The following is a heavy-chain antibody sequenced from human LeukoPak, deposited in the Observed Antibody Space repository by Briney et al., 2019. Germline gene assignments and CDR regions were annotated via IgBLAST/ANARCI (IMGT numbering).Heavy chain of an antibody. J-gene: IGHJ4*02. Sequence: ASVKVSCKASGYTFKNYDINWVRQATGQGLEWMGWMNPNSGNTGFAQKFQDRVSMTRDTSINTAYMELTSLRSGDTAVYYCARATPGGLHGYSYDYWGQGTVVTVYS. CDR3: ARATPGGLHGYSYDY. CDR2: MNPNSGNT. D-gene: IGHD5-18*01. V-gene: IGHV1-8*02. CDR1: GYTFKNYD.